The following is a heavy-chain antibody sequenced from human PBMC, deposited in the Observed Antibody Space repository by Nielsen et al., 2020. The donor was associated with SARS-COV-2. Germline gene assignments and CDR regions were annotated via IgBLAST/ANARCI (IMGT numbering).Heavy chain of an antibody. V-gene: IGHV4-4*02. CDR3: ARADTIFGVVISAGSMDV. D-gene: IGHD3-3*01. Sequence: WIRQPPGKGLEWIGEIYHSGSTNYNPSLKSRVTISVDKSKNQFSLKLSSVTAADTAVYYCARADTIFGVVISAGSMDVWGQGTTVTASS. J-gene: IGHJ6*02. CDR2: IYHSGST.